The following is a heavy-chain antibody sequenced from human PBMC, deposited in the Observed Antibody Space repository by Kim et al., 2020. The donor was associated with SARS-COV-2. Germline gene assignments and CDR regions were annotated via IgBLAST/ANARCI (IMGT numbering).Heavy chain of an antibody. CDR2: IYYSGST. V-gene: IGHV4-59*08. Sequence: SETLSLTCTVSGGSISSYYWSWIRQPPGKGLEWIGYIYYSGSTNYNPSLKSRVTISVETSKNQFSLKLSSVTAADTAVYYCARQLGYYSSTSCHFGFDPCGPGTLVTVSS. CDR1: GGSISSYY. J-gene: IGHJ5*02. CDR3: ARQLGYYSSTSCHFGFDP. D-gene: IGHD2-2*01.